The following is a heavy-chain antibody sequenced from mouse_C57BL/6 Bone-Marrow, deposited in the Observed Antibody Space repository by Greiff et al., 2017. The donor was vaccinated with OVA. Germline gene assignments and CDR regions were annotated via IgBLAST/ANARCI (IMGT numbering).Heavy chain of an antibody. CDR3: ARSYYYGSSFDY. CDR2: IYPGSGST. CDR1: GYTFTSYW. Sequence: QVQLQQPGAELVKPGASVKMSCKASGYTFTSYWITWVKQRPGQGLEWIGDIYPGSGSTNYNEKFKSKATLTVDTSSSTAYMQLSSLTSEDSAVYYCARSYYYGSSFDYWGQGTTLTVSS. D-gene: IGHD1-1*01. V-gene: IGHV1-55*01. J-gene: IGHJ2*01.